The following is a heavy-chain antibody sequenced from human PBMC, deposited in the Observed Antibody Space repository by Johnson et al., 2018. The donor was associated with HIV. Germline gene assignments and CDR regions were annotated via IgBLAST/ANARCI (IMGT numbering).Heavy chain of an antibody. CDR2: ISGSGGST. V-gene: IGHV3-23*04. D-gene: IGHD3-22*01. CDR1: GFTFSSYD. J-gene: IGHJ3*02. CDR3: AKPLPLNYYDSREDAFDS. Sequence: VQLVESGGGLVQPGGSLRLSCAASGFTFSSYDMSWVRQAPGKGLEWVSGISGSGGSTYYADSVKGRFTISRDNSKNTLYLQMNSLRAEDTAVYYCAKPLPLNYYDSREDAFDSWGQGTMVTVSS.